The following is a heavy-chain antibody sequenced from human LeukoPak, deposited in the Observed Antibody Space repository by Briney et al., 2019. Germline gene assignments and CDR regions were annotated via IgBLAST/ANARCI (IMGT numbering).Heavy chain of an antibody. CDR3: ARQNGLASAPDY. D-gene: IGHD6-13*01. J-gene: IGHJ4*02. V-gene: IGHV5-51*01. CDR2: IYPGDFDT. CDR1: GYSFTNYW. Sequence: GESLKISCQGSGYSFTNYWIGWVRQMPGKGLEWMGIIYPGDFDTKYGPSFQGQVTISADKSIRTAYLQWSSLKASDTAIYYRARQNGLASAPDYWGQGTLVTVSS.